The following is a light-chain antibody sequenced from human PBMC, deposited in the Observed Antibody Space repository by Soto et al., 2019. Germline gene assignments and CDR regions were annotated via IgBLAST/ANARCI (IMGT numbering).Light chain of an antibody. CDR3: QHXXXXXXWT. V-gene: IGKV3-20*01. CDR1: QSFSSTY. CDR2: GAS. J-gene: IGKJ1*01. Sequence: EVVLTQSPGTLSLSPGDRATLSCRASQSFSSTYLAWYQQKPGQAPRLLIYGASNRATGIPDRFSGSGWWXDFTLTXXXXXXXXFAVYYCQHXXXXXXWTFG.